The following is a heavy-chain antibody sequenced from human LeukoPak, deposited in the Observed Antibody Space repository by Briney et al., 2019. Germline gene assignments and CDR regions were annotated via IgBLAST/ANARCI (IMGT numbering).Heavy chain of an antibody. CDR2: IYYSGST. Sequence: PSETLSLTCTVSGGSISSYYWSWIRQPPGKGLEWIGYIYYSGSTNYNPSLKGRVTISVDTSKNQFSLKVSSVTAADTAVYYCARHEWQQLVKFDYWGQGALVTVSS. D-gene: IGHD6-13*01. CDR3: ARHEWQQLVKFDY. J-gene: IGHJ4*02. CDR1: GGSISSYY. V-gene: IGHV4-59*08.